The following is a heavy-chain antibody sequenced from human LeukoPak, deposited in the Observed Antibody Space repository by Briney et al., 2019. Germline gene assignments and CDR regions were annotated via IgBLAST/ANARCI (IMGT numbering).Heavy chain of an antibody. CDR1: GDSLTSYG. CDR3: GRGSGVVSPNYFYDS. D-gene: IGHD2-21*01. CDR2: ISAYNGRA. Sequence: GASVKVSCKSSGDSLTSYGFTWVRQAPGQGLEWMGWISAYNGRAEYAQKIEGRVTMTTDTSTSTAYMELRSLRSDDTAVYYCGRGSGVVSPNYFYDSWGQGTLVTVSS. V-gene: IGHV1-18*04. J-gene: IGHJ4*02.